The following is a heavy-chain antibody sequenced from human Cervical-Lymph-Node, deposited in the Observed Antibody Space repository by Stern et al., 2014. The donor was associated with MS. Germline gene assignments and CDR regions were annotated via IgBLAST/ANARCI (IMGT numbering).Heavy chain of an antibody. CDR3: ARGFSSSWYGGRWFAP. CDR1: GGSISSYY. V-gene: IGHV4-59*08. D-gene: IGHD6-13*01. Sequence: QVQLQESGPGLVKPSETLSLTCTVSGGSISSYYWSWIRQPPGKGLEWIGYIYHSGGTNYNPSLASRVTISLDTSKNQGSLKLTSVTAADTAVYYCARGFSSSWYGGRWFAPWGQGTLVTVSA. CDR2: IYHSGGT. J-gene: IGHJ5*02.